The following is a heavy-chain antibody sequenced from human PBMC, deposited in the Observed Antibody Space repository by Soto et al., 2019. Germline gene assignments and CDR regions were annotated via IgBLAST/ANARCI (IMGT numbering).Heavy chain of an antibody. CDR2: FDPEDGET. Sequence: GASVKVSCKVSGYTLTELSMHWVRQAPGKGLEWMGGFDPEDGETIYAQKFQGRVTMTVDTSTDTAYMELSSLRSEDTAVYYCATDRVAAVIYGMDVWGQGTTVTVSS. CDR1: GYTLTELS. V-gene: IGHV1-24*01. J-gene: IGHJ6*02. D-gene: IGHD6-13*01. CDR3: ATDRVAAVIYGMDV.